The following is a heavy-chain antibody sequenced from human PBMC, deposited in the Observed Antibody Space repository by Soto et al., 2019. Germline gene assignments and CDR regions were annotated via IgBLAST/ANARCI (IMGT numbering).Heavy chain of an antibody. CDR3: ARELRIAVAGLYFDY. Sequence: SVKVSCKASGGTFSSYAISWVRRAPGQGLEWMGGIIPIFGTANYAQKFQGRVTITADKSTSTAYMELSSLRSEDTAVYYCARELRIAVAGLYFDYWGQGTLVTVSS. J-gene: IGHJ4*02. CDR1: GGTFSSYA. D-gene: IGHD6-19*01. CDR2: IIPIFGTA. V-gene: IGHV1-69*06.